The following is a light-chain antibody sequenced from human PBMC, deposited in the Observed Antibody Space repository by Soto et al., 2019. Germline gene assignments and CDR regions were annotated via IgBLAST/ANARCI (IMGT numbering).Light chain of an antibody. CDR1: QSVLHSSNNKNY. J-gene: IGKJ5*01. Sequence: DIVMTQSPGSLAVSLGERATINCESSQSVLHSSNNKNYLAWYQHKPGQAPRLLIYGASTRASGIPARFSGSGSGTDFTLTISSLQSEDSAVYYCQQYHNWPPITFGQGTRLEIK. CDR2: GAS. V-gene: IGKV4-1*01. CDR3: QQYHNWPPIT.